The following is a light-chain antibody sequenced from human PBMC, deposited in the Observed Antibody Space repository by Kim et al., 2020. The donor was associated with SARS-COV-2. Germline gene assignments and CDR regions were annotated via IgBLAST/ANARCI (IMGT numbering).Light chain of an antibody. CDR3: QQSYNTLRT. CDR2: AAS. J-gene: IGKJ1*01. Sequence: DIQMTQSQSSLSASVGDRVTITCRASQSISNYLNWYQQKPGKAPKLLIYAASRLQSGVPAKFSGSGSGTDFTLAISSLQPEDFATYYCQQSYNTLRTFGQGTKVDIK. CDR1: QSISNY. V-gene: IGKV1-39*01.